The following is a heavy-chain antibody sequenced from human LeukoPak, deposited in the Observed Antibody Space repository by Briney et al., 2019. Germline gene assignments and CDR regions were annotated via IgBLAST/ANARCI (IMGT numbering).Heavy chain of an antibody. D-gene: IGHD3-3*01. Sequence: GGSLRLSXAASVFTFRSYAMSWLRQAPGKGLEWVSAISGSGGSTYYADSVKGRFTISKDNSKNTLYLQMNSLRAEDTAVYYCANDRSLYYDLWSGYYYFDYWGQGTPVTVSS. CDR2: ISGSGGST. CDR3: ANDRSLYYDLWSGYYYFDY. CDR1: VFTFRSYA. J-gene: IGHJ4*02. V-gene: IGHV3-23*01.